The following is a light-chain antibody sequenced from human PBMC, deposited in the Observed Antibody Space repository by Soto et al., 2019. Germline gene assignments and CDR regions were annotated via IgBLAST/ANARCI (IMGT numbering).Light chain of an antibody. CDR3: ASYAGSRTYV. J-gene: IGLJ1*01. Sequence: QSVVTQPASVSGSHGQSVTISCSGSDIGNYNLVSWYQHLPGRAPKLLIFEVTMRPSGISDRFSGSKSASTASLTISGLQAEDEGDYYCASYAGSRTYVFGSGTKVTVL. CDR2: EVT. CDR1: SDIGNYNL. V-gene: IGLV2-23*02.